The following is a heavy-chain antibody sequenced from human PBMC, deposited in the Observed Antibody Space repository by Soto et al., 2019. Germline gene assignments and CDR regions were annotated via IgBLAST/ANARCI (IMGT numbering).Heavy chain of an antibody. J-gene: IGHJ5*02. CDR2: IYATGTT. CDR3: VRDGTKTLRDWFDP. CDR1: GASISGFY. Sequence: PSETLSLTCTVSGASISGFYWIWIRKSAEKGLEWIGRIYATGTTDYNPSLKSRVMMSVDTSKKQFSLKLRSVTAADTAVYYCVRDGTKTLRDWFDPWGQGISVTVSS. D-gene: IGHD1-1*01. V-gene: IGHV4-4*07.